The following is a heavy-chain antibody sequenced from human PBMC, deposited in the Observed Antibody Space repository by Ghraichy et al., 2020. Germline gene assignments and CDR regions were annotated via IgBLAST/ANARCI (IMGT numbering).Heavy chain of an antibody. V-gene: IGHV4-34*01. J-gene: IGHJ3*02. Sequence: SETLSLTCAVYGGSFSGYYWSWIRQPPGKGLEWIGEINHSGSTNYNPSLKSRVTISVDTSKNQFSLKLSSVTAADPAVYYCARAGYDILTGYSPGAFDIWGQGTMVTVSS. CDR1: GGSFSGYY. CDR3: ARAGYDILTGYSPGAFDI. D-gene: IGHD3-9*01. CDR2: INHSGST.